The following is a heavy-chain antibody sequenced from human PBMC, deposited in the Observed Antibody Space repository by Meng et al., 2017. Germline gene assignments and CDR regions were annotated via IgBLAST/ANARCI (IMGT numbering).Heavy chain of an antibody. D-gene: IGHD1-26*01. CDR3: VRDKTVGATIFDC. V-gene: IGHV1-69*13. Sequence: SVKVSCKASGGTFSSYAISWVRQAPGQGLEWMGGIIPIFGTANYAQKFQGRVTITADESTSTAYMELSSLRVEDTAVYYCVRDKTVGATIFDCWGQGTLVTVSS. CDR1: GGTFSSYA. CDR2: IIPIFGTA. J-gene: IGHJ4*02.